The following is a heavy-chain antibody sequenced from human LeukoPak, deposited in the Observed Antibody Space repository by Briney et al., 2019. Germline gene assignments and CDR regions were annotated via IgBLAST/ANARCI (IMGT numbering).Heavy chain of an antibody. Sequence: SETLSLTCSVSGGSFSSYHWSWLRQPPGKGLEWIGYIYYSGGTNYNPSLRSRVTISVDTSKNQFSLKLSSVTAADTAVYYCATGMGSSWLNYYYYGMDVCGQATTVTVSS. J-gene: IGHJ6*01. CDR2: IYYSGGT. V-gene: IGHV4-59*01. D-gene: IGHD6-13*01. CDR1: GGSFSSYH. CDR3: ATGMGSSWLNYYYYGMDV.